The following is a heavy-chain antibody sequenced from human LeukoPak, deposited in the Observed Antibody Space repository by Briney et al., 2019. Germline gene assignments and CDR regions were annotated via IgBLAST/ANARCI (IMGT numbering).Heavy chain of an antibody. D-gene: IGHD3-10*01. CDR2: IWYDGSNK. Sequence: GGSLRLSCAASGFSFSSCGMHWVRQTPGKGLEWVAFIWYDGSNKYYADSVKGRSTISRDNSKNTLYLQMNGLGAEDTAVYYCARTNTMVRGVIIEPLDYWGQGTLVTVSS. CDR3: ARTNTMVRGVIIEPLDY. V-gene: IGHV3-33*01. CDR1: GFSFSSCG. J-gene: IGHJ4*02.